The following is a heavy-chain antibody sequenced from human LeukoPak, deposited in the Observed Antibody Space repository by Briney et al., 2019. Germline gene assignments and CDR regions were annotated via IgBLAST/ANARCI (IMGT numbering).Heavy chain of an antibody. CDR2: IYHSGST. V-gene: IGHV4-38-2*01. J-gene: IGHJ4*02. D-gene: IGHD6-19*01. CDR3: AGRGSGWYLNDY. CDR1: GYSISSGYY. Sequence: SETLSLTCAVSGYSISSGYYWGWIRQPPGKGLEWIGSIYHSGSTYYNPSLKSRVTISVDTSKNQFSLKLSSVTAADTAVYYCAGRGSGWYLNDYWGQGTLVTVSS.